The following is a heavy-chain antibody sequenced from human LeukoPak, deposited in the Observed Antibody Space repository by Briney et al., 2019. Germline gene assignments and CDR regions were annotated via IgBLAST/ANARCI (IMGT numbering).Heavy chain of an antibody. Sequence: GGSPRLSCAASGFTFSSYWMSWVRQAPGKGLEWVAAMIGSGGSTFYADSVKGRFTISRDNSKNTLYLQMNSLRAEDTAVYYCAKGSRPGYSYGPREYYYYMDVWGKGTTVTVSS. CDR3: AKGSRPGYSYGPREYYYYMDV. CDR1: GFTFSSYW. J-gene: IGHJ6*03. V-gene: IGHV3-23*01. CDR2: MIGSGGST. D-gene: IGHD5-18*01.